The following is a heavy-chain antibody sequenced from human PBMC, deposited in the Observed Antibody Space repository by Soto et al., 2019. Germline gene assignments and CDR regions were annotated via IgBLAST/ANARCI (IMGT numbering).Heavy chain of an antibody. CDR2: LYTADST. J-gene: IGHJ4*02. V-gene: IGHV3-53*01. D-gene: IGHD2-21*02. CDR3: ARGMGAAWVTPLSH. Sequence: EVQLVESGGGLIQPGGSLRLSCIASGFNVDNVYMSWVRQAPGKGLEWVSVLYTADSTNYADSGKGRFTISRDSSKNTVYLQMDSLRAGDTAVYYCARGMGAAWVTPLSHWGQGTLVIVSS. CDR1: GFNVDNVY.